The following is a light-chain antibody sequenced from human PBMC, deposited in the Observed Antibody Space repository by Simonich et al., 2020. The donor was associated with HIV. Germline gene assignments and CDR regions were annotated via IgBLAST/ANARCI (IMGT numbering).Light chain of an antibody. Sequence: EIVMTQSPATLSVSPGERVTLTCRPSQSVSSNLAWYQQKPGQAPRLLIYGASTRATGIPARFSGSGSGTEFTLTINSMQSEDFAVYYCQQYNNWPLFFGQGTKLEIK. CDR2: GAS. J-gene: IGKJ2*01. V-gene: IGKV3-15*01. CDR1: QSVSSN. CDR3: QQYNNWPLF.